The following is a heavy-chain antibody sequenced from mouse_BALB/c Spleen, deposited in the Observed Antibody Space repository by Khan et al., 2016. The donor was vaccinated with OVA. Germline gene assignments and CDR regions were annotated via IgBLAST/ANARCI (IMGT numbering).Heavy chain of an antibody. Sequence: EVQLQESGPDPVKPGASVKKSCKASGYSFTGYYIHRVKQSHGKSLEWIGRVNPNNGGTSYNQKFKGKAILTVDKSSNTAYMELRSLTSEDSAVYSCAIYHGYFDVWGAGTTVTVSS. CDR1: GYSFTGYY. D-gene: IGHD1-1*01. V-gene: IGHV1-26*01. CDR2: VNPNNGGT. CDR3: AIYHGYFDV. J-gene: IGHJ1*01.